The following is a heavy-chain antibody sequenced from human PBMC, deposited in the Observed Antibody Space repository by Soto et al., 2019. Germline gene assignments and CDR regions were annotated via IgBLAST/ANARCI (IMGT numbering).Heavy chain of an antibody. D-gene: IGHD3-10*01. CDR3: ATRLITMVRGVIITRTWFDP. CDR2: FDPEDGET. CDR1: GYTLTELS. V-gene: IGHV1-24*01. J-gene: IGHJ5*02. Sequence: QVQLVQSGAEVQKPGASVKVSCKVSGYTLTELSMHWVRQAPGKGLEWMGGFDPEDGETIYAQKFQGRVTMTEDTSTDTAYMELSSLRSEDTAVYYCATRLITMVRGVIITRTWFDPWGQGTLVTVSS.